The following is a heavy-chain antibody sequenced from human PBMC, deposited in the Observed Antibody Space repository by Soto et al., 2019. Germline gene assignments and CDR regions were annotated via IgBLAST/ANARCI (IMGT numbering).Heavy chain of an antibody. CDR2: IFYDGRT. CDR3: AREERRGYSVADY. D-gene: IGHD3-22*01. V-gene: IGHV4-31*03. CDR1: GYSISSGGYY. J-gene: IGHJ4*02. Sequence: QVQLQETGPGLVKPSQTLSLTCTVSGYSISSGGYYWSWIRQFPGRGLEWIGYIFYDGRTGYNPSLKSRISISVDSSKNQFSLRLSSVTAADTAVYFCAREERRGYSVADYWGQGTLVTVSS.